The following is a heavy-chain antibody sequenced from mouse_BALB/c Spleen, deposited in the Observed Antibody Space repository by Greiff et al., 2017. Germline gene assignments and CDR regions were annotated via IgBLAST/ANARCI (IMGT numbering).Heavy chain of an antibody. CDR1: GFTFSSYT. J-gene: IGHJ3*01. CDR2: ISSGGSYT. D-gene: IGHD1-1*01. V-gene: IGHV5-6-4*01. Sequence: EVKLMESGGGLVKPGGSLKLSCAASGFTFSSYTMSWVRQTPEKRLEWVATISSGGSYTYYPDSVKGRFTISRDNAKNTLYLQMSSLKSEDTAMYYCTRDGVDYYGSKRDWFAYWGQGTLVTVSA. CDR3: TRDGVDYYGSKRDWFAY.